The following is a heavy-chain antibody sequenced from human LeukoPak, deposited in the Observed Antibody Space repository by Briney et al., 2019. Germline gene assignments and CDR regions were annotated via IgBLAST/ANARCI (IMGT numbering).Heavy chain of an antibody. CDR2: MYYSGNS. CDR3: AREGGKQWLVFDY. D-gene: IGHD6-19*01. Sequence: SETLSLTCTVSGASIRSHYWSWIRQPPGKGLEWIGYMYYSGNSNYNPALKSRVTISVDSSKNQFSLKLTSVTAADTAVYYCAREGGKQWLVFDYWGQGALVTVSS. J-gene: IGHJ4*02. CDR1: GASIRSHY. V-gene: IGHV4-59*11.